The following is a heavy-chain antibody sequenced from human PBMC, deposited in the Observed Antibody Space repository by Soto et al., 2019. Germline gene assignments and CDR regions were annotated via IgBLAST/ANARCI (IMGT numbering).Heavy chain of an antibody. J-gene: IGHJ4*02. V-gene: IGHV1-46*01. CDR2: INPSGGTT. CDR1: GYIFTSYY. CDR3: ARGPATAPDAY. D-gene: IGHD2-2*01. Sequence: ASVKVSCKTSGYIFTSYYIHWVRQAPGQGLEWMGIINPSGGTTTYARKFQGRVTMTRDTSTSTVYMELSSLRSEDTAVYYCARGPATAPDAYWGLGTLVTVSS.